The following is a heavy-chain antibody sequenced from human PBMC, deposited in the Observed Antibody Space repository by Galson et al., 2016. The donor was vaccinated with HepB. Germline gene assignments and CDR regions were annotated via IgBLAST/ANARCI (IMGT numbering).Heavy chain of an antibody. CDR1: GGTFSSYA. V-gene: IGHV1-69*01. Sequence: SCKASGGTFSSYALSWVRQAPGPGLEWMGGIIPIFGTANYAHNFQGRVTMTADESTSTAYMDLSSQRSEDTAVYYCATKNGIATGFYYHGMDVWGQGTTVTVSS. CDR2: IIPIFGTA. J-gene: IGHJ6*02. D-gene: IGHD6-25*01. CDR3: ATKNGIATGFYYHGMDV.